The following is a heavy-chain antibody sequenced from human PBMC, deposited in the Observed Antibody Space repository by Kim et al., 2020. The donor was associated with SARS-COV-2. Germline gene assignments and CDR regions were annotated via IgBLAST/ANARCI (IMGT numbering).Heavy chain of an antibody. D-gene: IGHD3-10*01. CDR3: ARRLSYTSGWGSHYCDL. CDR1: GGSFSGYY. Sequence: SETLSLTCAVYGGSFSGYYWSWIRQPPGKGLEWIGEINHSGRTNYNPSLKSRVTISVDKSKNQFSLKLTSVTAADAALYFCARRLSYTSGWGSHYCDLWG. CDR2: INHSGRT. J-gene: IGHJ2*01. V-gene: IGHV4-34*01.